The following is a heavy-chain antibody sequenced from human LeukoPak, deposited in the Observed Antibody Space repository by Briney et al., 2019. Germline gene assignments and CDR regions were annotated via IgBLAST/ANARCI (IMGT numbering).Heavy chain of an antibody. CDR1: GYTLTGLY. J-gene: IGHJ4*02. CDR3: ARGYSSGYLFDY. Sequence: ASVKVSCKASGYTLTGLYIHWVRQAPGQGLECMGWIHPNSGATNYAQKLQGRVTMTTDTSTSTAYMELRSLRSDDTAVYYCARGYSSGYLFDYWGQGTLVTVSS. CDR2: IHPNSGAT. D-gene: IGHD3-22*01. V-gene: IGHV1-2*02.